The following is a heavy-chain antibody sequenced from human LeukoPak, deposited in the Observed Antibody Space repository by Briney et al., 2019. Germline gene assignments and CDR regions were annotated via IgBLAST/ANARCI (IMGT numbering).Heavy chain of an antibody. CDR3: AREYYEYSSSSNFCDY. D-gene: IGHD6-6*01. CDR1: GFTFSSYS. CDR2: ISSSSSYI. V-gene: IGHV3-21*01. J-gene: IGHJ4*02. Sequence: GGSLRPSCAASGFTFSSYSMNWVRQAPGKGLEWVSSISSSSSYIYYADSVKGRFTISRDNAKNSLYLQMNSLRAEDTAVYYCAREYYEYSSSSNFCDYWGQGTLVTVSS.